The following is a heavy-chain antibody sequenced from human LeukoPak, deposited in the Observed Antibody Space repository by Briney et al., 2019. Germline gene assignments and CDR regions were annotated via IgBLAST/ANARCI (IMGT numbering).Heavy chain of an antibody. CDR1: GFIFTNYW. V-gene: IGHV3-7*01. J-gene: IGHJ4*02. Sequence: GGSLRLSCAASGFIFTNYWMSWVRQAPGKGLEWVANIKEDGSERYYVDSVKGRFTISRDNAKNSLYLQMNSLRAEDTAVYYCARGTYDFWSGSPVWPFDYWGQGTLVTVSS. CDR2: IKEDGSER. D-gene: IGHD3-3*01. CDR3: ARGTYDFWSGSPVWPFDY.